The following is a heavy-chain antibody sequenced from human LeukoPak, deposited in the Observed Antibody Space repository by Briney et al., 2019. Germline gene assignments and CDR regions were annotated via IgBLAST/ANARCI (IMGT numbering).Heavy chain of an antibody. Sequence: GASVKVSCKASGGTFSSYAISWVRQAPGQGLEWMGGIIPIFGTANYAQKFQGRVTITADESTSTAYMELSSLRSEDTAVYYCARLIAVAGRQKVDYWGQGILVTVSS. CDR3: ARLIAVAGRQKVDY. CDR2: IIPIFGTA. J-gene: IGHJ4*02. V-gene: IGHV1-69*13. D-gene: IGHD6-19*01. CDR1: GGTFSSYA.